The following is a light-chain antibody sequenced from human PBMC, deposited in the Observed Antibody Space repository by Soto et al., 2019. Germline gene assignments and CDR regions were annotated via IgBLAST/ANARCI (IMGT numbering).Light chain of an antibody. V-gene: IGKV3-20*01. CDR1: QSVSSSY. Sequence: EIVLTQSPGTLSLSPGERATLSCSASQSVSSSYLAWYQQKPGQAPRLLIYGASSRATGIPDRFSGSGSGTDFTLTISRLEPEDFAVYYCQQYGSSPYTFGQETKVEIK. CDR2: GAS. J-gene: IGKJ2*01. CDR3: QQYGSSPYT.